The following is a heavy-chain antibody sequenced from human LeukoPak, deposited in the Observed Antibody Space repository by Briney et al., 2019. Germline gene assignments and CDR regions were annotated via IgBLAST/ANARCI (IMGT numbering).Heavy chain of an antibody. CDR2: INPTTGVA. CDR3: ARLDRNYYYLDV. CDR1: GYTFTVHY. Sequence: ASVKVSCKASGYTFTVHYMNWVRQAPGQGLEWMGRINPTTGVANYAQKFQGRITVTRDTSINTAYMELSSLTSDDTAVYYCARLDRNYYYLDVWGQGTTVTVSS. D-gene: IGHD1-1*01. V-gene: IGHV1-2*06. J-gene: IGHJ6*03.